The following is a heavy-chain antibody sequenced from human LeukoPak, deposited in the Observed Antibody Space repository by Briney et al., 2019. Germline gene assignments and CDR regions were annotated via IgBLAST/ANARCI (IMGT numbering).Heavy chain of an antibody. J-gene: IGHJ4*02. Sequence: GVSLRLSCSASEFTFNKYAIHWVRQAPGKGLEYVSAISYNGVSTYYVDSVKGRFTISRDTSKNTVYLQMASLRPEDTAVYYCVPIGYCSDGSCYIPNYWGQGTRVTVSS. D-gene: IGHD2-15*01. CDR3: VPIGYCSDGSCYIPNY. V-gene: IGHV3-64D*06. CDR1: EFTFNKYA. CDR2: ISYNGVST.